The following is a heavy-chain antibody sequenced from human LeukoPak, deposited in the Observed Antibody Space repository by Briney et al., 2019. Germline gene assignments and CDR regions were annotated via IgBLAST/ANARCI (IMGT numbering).Heavy chain of an antibody. Sequence: SQTLSLTCAISGDIVSSNSAAWNWIRQSPSRGLEWLGRTYYRSKWYYDYSVAVKSRVTINPDTSKNQFSLQLSSVTPEDTAVYYCVRDPVGGSTIFDCWGQGTLVTVSS. CDR2: TYYRSKWYY. D-gene: IGHD1-26*01. J-gene: IGHJ4*02. CDR3: VRDPVGGSTIFDC. V-gene: IGHV6-1*01. CDR1: GDIVSSNSAA.